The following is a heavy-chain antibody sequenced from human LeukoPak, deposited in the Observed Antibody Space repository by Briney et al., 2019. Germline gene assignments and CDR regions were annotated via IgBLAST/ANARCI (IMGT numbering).Heavy chain of an antibody. Sequence: PGGSLRLSCAASGFTFSSYSMNWVRQAPGKGRGWVSSISSSSSYIYYADSVKGRFTISRDNAKNSLYLQRKSLGGEDTAVYYCARVRGTTPTRRHFDYWGQGTLVTVSS. J-gene: IGHJ4*02. CDR2: ISSSSSYI. D-gene: IGHD1-1*01. CDR1: GFTFSSYS. CDR3: ARVRGTTPTRRHFDY. V-gene: IGHV3-21*01.